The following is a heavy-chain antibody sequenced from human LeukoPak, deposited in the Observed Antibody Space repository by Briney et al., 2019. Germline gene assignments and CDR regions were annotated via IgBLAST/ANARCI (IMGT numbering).Heavy chain of an antibody. D-gene: IGHD1-26*01. CDR3: ARDNSVGDYAWWFDP. CDR2: IIPIFGTA. CDR1: GGTFSSYA. Sequence: SVKVSCKASGGTFSSYAISWVRQAPGQGLEWMGGIIPIFGTANYAQKFQGRVTMTRDMSTSTDYMELSSLRSEDTAVYHCARDNSVGDYAWWFDPWGQGTLVTVSS. J-gene: IGHJ5*02. V-gene: IGHV1-69*05.